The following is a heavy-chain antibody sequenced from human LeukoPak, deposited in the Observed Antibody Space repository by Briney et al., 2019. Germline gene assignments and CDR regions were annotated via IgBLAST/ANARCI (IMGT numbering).Heavy chain of an antibody. CDR3: ARERGYSYGYYYYYYMDV. D-gene: IGHD5-18*01. CDR2: INPSGGST. Sequence: ASVKVPCKASGYTFTSYYMHWVRQAPGQGLEWMGIINPSGGSTSYAQKFQGRVTMTRDTSTSTVYMELSSLRSEDTAVYYCARERGYSYGYYYYYYMDVWGKGTTVTVSS. J-gene: IGHJ6*03. CDR1: GYTFTSYY. V-gene: IGHV1-46*01.